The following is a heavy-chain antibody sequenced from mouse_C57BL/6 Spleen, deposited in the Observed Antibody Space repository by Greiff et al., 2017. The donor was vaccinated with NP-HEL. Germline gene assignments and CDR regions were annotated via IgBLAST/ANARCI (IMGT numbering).Heavy chain of an antibody. CDR3: ARLTTVGDHWYFDV. CDR1: GYSFTGYF. Sequence: EVQLQQSGPELVKPGDSVKISCKASGYSFTGYFMNWVMQSHGKSLEWIGRINPYNGDTFYNQKFKGKATLTVDKSSSTAHMELRSLTSEDSAVYYCARLTTVGDHWYFDVWGTGTTVTVSS. CDR2: INPYNGDT. J-gene: IGHJ1*03. D-gene: IGHD1-1*01. V-gene: IGHV1-20*01.